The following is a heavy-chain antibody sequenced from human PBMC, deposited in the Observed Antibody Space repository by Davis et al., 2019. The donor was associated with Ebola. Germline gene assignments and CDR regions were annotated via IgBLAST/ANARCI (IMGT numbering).Heavy chain of an antibody. V-gene: IGHV3-7*01. Sequence: GESLKISCAASGFTFSSYAMSWVRQAPGKGLEWVANIKQDGSEKYYVDSVKGRFTISRDNAKNSLYLQMNSLRAEDTAVYYCARDHIGAGMDVWGKGTTVTVSS. CDR1: GFTFSSYA. CDR2: IKQDGSEK. D-gene: IGHD3-3*01. J-gene: IGHJ6*04. CDR3: ARDHIGAGMDV.